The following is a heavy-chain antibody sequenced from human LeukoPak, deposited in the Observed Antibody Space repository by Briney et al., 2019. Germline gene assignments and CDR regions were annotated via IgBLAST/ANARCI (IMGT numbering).Heavy chain of an antibody. V-gene: IGHV5-51*01. CDR2: IYPGDSDT. J-gene: IGHJ4*02. CDR1: GYSFTSYW. CDR3: ASSVTPFWY. D-gene: IGHD2-21*02. Sequence: GESLKISCKGSGYSFTSYWIGRVRQMPGKGLEWMGIIYPGDSDTRYSPSCQGQVTISSDTSISTAYLQWSSLKASDTAMYYCASSVTPFWYWGQGTLVTVSS.